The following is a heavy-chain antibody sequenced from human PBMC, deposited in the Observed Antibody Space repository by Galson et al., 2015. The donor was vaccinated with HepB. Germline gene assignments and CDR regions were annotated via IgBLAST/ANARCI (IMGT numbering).Heavy chain of an antibody. J-gene: IGHJ4*02. CDR1: GFSLSTSGMC. Sequence: PALVKPTQTLTLTCTFSGFSLSTSGMCVSWIRQPPGKALEWLARIDWDDDKYYSTSLKTRLTISKDTSKNQVVLTMTNMDPVDTATYYCALRGYYGDYGVFEYWGQGTLVTVSS. V-gene: IGHV2-70*11. D-gene: IGHD4-17*01. CDR2: IDWDDDK. CDR3: ALRGYYGDYGVFEY.